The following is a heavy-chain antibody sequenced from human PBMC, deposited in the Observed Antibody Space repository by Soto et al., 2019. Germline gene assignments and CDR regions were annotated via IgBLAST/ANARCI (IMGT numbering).Heavy chain of an antibody. D-gene: IGHD3-10*01. V-gene: IGHV3-11*06. CDR1: RLHIIDFY. CDR2: ISGSSGYT. CDR3: AKDRGGYGPPDV. J-gene: IGHJ6*02. Sequence: PWGRLRLCYAASRLHIIDFYMSWVRKAPGKGLEWVAYISGSSGYTGYADSVKGRFTISRDNAKNSLYLQMNSLRAEDTAVYYCAKDRGGYGPPDVWGQGTTVTVSS.